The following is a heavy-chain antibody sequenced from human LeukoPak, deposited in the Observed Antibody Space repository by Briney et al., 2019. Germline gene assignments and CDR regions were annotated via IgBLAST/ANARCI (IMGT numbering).Heavy chain of an antibody. Sequence: LSCAASGFTFSNNWMNWVRQAPGKGLEWVANIKQDGSKKCYVDSVKGRFTISRDNAKNSLYLQMNSLRVEDTAVYYCARGFNPDYWGQGTLVTVSS. CDR1: GFTFSNNW. J-gene: IGHJ4*02. CDR2: IKQDGSKK. CDR3: ARGFNPDY. V-gene: IGHV3-7*04.